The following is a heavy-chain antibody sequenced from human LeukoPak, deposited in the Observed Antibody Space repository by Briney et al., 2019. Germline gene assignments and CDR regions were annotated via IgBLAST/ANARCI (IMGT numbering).Heavy chain of an antibody. CDR2: FYPGDSDT. Sequence: GESLKISCKGSGYSFNNYWIGWVRQMPGKGLEWMGIFYPGDSDTRYSPSFQGQVTISDDKSISTAYLQWSSLKASDTAMFYCARLSSSNWAADYWGQGTLVTVSS. V-gene: IGHV5-51*01. J-gene: IGHJ4*02. CDR3: ARLSSSNWAADY. D-gene: IGHD6-13*01. CDR1: GYSFNNYW.